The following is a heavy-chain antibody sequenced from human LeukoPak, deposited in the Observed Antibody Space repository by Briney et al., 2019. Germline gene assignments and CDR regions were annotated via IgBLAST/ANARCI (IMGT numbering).Heavy chain of an antibody. J-gene: IGHJ4*02. V-gene: IGHV3-23*01. CDR1: GFTFSSYA. CDR2: ISGSDGST. Sequence: GGSLRLSCAASGFTFSSYAMSWVRQAPGKGLEWVSGISGSDGSTYYADSVKGRFTISRDNAKTSLYLQMNSLRAEDTAVYYCAKVNTPPPWYYYDSSGYYYDYWGQGTLVTVSS. CDR3: AKVNTPPPWYYYDSSGYYYDY. D-gene: IGHD3-22*01.